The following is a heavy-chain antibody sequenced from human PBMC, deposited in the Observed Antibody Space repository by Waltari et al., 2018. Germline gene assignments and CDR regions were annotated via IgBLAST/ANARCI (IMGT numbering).Heavy chain of an antibody. CDR2: ISSSGGHK. V-gene: IGHV3-21*01. J-gene: IGHJ4*02. CDR1: GLTFGSHS. CDR3: ATSEYQLVLVDEY. D-gene: IGHD2-2*01. Sequence: EVQLVESGGDLVQPGGSLRLSWAASGLTFGSHSMNGVRQAPGKGLEWVSSISSSGGHKFYAASMEGRFTISRDNAKNSLYLQMNSLRAEDTAVYYCATSEYQLVLVDEYWGQGTLVTVSS.